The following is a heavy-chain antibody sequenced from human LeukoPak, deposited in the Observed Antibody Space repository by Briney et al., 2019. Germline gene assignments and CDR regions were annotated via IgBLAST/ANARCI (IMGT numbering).Heavy chain of an antibody. D-gene: IGHD1-26*01. J-gene: IGHJ4*02. CDR1: GFTFSSYI. CDR3: ASPRIVGATSFDY. V-gene: IGHV3-21*01. Sequence: PGGSLRLSCAASGFTFSSYIMNWVRQAPGKGLEWVSSISSSSSYIYYADSVKGRFTISRDNAKNSLYLQMNSLRAEDTAVYYCASPRIVGATSFDYWGQGTLVTVSS. CDR2: ISSSSSYI.